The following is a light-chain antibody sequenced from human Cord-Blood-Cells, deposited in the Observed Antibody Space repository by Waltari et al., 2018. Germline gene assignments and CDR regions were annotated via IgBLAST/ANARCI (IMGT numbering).Light chain of an antibody. CDR3: CSYAGSSTLV. V-gene: IGLV2-23*01. J-gene: IGLJ2*01. Sequence: QSALTQPASVSGSPGQSITISCTGTSSDVGSYNLVSWYQQDPGKAPKLMIYEGSKRPSGVSNRFSGSKSGSTASLTISGLQAEDEADYYCCSYAGSSTLVFGGGTKLTVL. CDR2: EGS. CDR1: SSDVGSYNL.